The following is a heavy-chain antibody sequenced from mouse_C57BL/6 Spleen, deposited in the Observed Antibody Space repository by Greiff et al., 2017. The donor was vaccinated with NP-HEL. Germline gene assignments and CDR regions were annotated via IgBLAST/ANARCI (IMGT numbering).Heavy chain of an antibody. CDR3: AKSFAGRDGYYGY. D-gene: IGHD2-3*01. CDR1: GYTFTSYW. V-gene: IGHV1-53*01. J-gene: IGHJ2*01. CDR2: INPSNGGT. Sequence: VQLQQSGTELVKPGASVKLSCKASGYTFTSYWMHWVKQRPGQGLEWIGNINPSNGGTNYNEKFKSKATLTVDKSSSTAYMQLSSLTSEDSAVYYCAKSFAGRDGYYGYWGQGTTLTVSS.